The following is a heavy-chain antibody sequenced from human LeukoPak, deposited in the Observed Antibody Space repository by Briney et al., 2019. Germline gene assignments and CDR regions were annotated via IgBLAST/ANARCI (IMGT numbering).Heavy chain of an antibody. CDR1: GGSISSYY. CDR3: ACGLAAAGRESAEYFQR. J-gene: IGHJ1*01. D-gene: IGHD6-13*01. V-gene: IGHV4-59*08. CDR2: IYYSGST. Sequence: SETLSLTCTVSGGSISSYYWSWIRQPPGKGLEWIGYIYYSGSTNYNPSLKSRVTISVDTSKNQFSLKLSSVTAADTAVYYCACGLAAAGRESAEYFQRWGQGTLVTVSS.